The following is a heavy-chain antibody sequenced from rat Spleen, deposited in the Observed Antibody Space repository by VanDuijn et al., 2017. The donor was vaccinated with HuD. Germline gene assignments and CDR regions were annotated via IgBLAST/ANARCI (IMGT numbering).Heavy chain of an antibody. CDR1: GFTFTDFY. V-gene: IGHV7-7*01. J-gene: IGHJ4*01. Sequence: EVKLLESGGGLVQPGGSMRLSCAASGFTFTDFYMNWIRQPAGKAPEWLGFIRSKANGYTTEYNPSVKGRFTISRDNTQNMLYLQMNTLRAEDTATYYCGRVDGYYRTMDAWGQGASVTVSS. CDR2: IRSKANGYTT. CDR3: GRVDGYYRTMDA. D-gene: IGHD1-12*03.